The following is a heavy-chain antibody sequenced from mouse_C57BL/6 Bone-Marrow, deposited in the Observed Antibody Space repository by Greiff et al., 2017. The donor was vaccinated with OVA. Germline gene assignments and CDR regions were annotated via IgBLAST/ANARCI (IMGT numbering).Heavy chain of an antibody. Sequence: QVQLQQPGAELVRPGSSVKLSCKASGYTFTSYWMHWVKQRPIQGLEWIGNIDPSDSETHYNQKFKDKATLTVDKSSSTAYRQLSSLTSEDSAVYYCARGGYDYDGFAYWGQGTLVTVSA. D-gene: IGHD2-4*01. CDR2: IDPSDSET. CDR1: GYTFTSYW. CDR3: ARGGYDYDGFAY. J-gene: IGHJ3*01. V-gene: IGHV1-52*01.